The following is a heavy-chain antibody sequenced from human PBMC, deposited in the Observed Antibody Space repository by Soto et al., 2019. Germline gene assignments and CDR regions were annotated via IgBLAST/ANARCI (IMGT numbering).Heavy chain of an antibody. Sequence: QVQLVESAGGLVKPGGSLRLSCAASGFTFSDYYMSWIRQAPGKGLEWVSYISSSSSYTNYADSVKGRFTISRDNAKNSLYLQMNSLRAEDTAVYYCARDGSPVLYYGMDVWGQGTTVTVSS. D-gene: IGHD6-13*01. J-gene: IGHJ6*02. CDR3: ARDGSPVLYYGMDV. V-gene: IGHV3-11*06. CDR1: GFTFSDYY. CDR2: ISSSSSYT.